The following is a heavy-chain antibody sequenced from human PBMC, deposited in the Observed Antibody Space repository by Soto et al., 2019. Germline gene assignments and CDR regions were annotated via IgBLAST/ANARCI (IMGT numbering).Heavy chain of an antibody. J-gene: IGHJ4*02. CDR1: GFTFSSYW. V-gene: IGHV3-7*01. CDR3: ARESEDLTSNFDY. CDR2: IKQDGSEK. Sequence: GGSLRLSCAASGFTFSSYWMSWVRQAPGKGLEWVANIKQDGSEKYYVGSVKGRFTISRDNAKNSLYLQMNSLRAEDTAVYYCARESEDLTSNFDYWGQGTLVTVSS.